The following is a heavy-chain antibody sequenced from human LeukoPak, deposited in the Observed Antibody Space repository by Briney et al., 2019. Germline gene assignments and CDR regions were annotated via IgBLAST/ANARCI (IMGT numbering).Heavy chain of an antibody. J-gene: IGHJ5*02. D-gene: IGHD1-14*01. V-gene: IGHV4-59*01. Sequence: SDTLSLTCTVSGGSISSYYWSWIRQPPGKGLEWIGYIYYSGNTNYNPSLKSRVTISVDTSKNQFSLKLNSVTAADTAVYYCARGSYNDNWFDPWGQGTLVTVSS. CDR2: IYYSGNT. CDR3: ARGSYNDNWFDP. CDR1: GGSISSYY.